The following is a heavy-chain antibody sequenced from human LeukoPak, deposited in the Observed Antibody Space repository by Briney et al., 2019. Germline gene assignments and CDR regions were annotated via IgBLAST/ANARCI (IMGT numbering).Heavy chain of an antibody. CDR3: ARDQFLWGRGNWFDL. D-gene: IGHD3-3*01. CDR1: GYTFTNYG. J-gene: IGHJ5*02. Sequence: ASVKVSCKTSGYTFTNYGICWVRQAPGQGLEWMGWVSTSNPHTNYAPKFRGRVIMTIDTSTTTAYLEMRSLTADETAVYYFARDQFLWGRGNWFDLWGEGTLVTVTS. V-gene: IGHV1-18*01. CDR2: VSTSNPHT.